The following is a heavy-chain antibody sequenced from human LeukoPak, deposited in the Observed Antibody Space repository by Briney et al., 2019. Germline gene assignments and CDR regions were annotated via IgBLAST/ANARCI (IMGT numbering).Heavy chain of an antibody. V-gene: IGHV4-4*02. J-gene: IGHJ6*02. CDR2: IHHGGST. Sequence: SETLSLTCDVSGASISNNNWWVWVRRPPRKGLEWIGEIHHGGSTIYNPSLNGRVTMSVDKSKNQFSLKLNSVTAADTAVYYCARKYYYDENGYHPAAMDVWGQGSTVTVSS. CDR1: GASISNNNW. CDR3: ARKYYYDENGYHPAAMDV. D-gene: IGHD3-22*01.